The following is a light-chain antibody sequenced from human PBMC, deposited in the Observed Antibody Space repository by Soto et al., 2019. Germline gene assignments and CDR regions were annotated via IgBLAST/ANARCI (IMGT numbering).Light chain of an antibody. J-gene: IGKJ1*01. CDR1: QGISTL. CDR2: AAS. Sequence: DIQMTQSPYSVSASVGDRVTITCRASQGISTLLAWYQQKPGKGPKLLIYAASSLQSGVPSRFSGSGSGTDFTLTISSLQPEDFATYYCLLDFGYFWAFGQGTKVEIK. V-gene: IGKV1-12*01. CDR3: LLDFGYFWA.